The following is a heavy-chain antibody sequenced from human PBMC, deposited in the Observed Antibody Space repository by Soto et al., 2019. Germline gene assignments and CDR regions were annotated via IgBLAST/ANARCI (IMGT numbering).Heavy chain of an antibody. J-gene: IGHJ3*02. CDR1: GFLFTDYF. Sequence: PWGSLIVSCAASGFLFTDYFMSWIRQSPGKGLEWVSYITSRNTFTNYADSVKGRFTISRDTASSSLYLQMNSLRADDTAVYYCARESPRNDAFDIWGQGTMVTVSS. CDR2: ITSRNTFT. CDR3: ARESPRNDAFDI. V-gene: IGHV3-11*06.